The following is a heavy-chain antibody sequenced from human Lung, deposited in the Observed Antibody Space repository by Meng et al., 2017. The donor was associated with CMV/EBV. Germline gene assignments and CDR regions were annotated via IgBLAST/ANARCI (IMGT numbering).Heavy chain of an antibody. D-gene: IGHD3-10*01. CDR1: GHSFTDYY. V-gene: IGHV1-2*02. J-gene: IGHJ4*02. CDR3: ARDRFRTVRGLFSY. Sequence: ASVXVSXKASGHSFTDYYIYWVRQAPGQGLEWMGWINPNSGGTNYAENFQGRVTMTRDTSISTASMELNRLRSEDTAVYYCARDRFRTVRGLFSYWGQGTLVTVSS. CDR2: INPNSGGT.